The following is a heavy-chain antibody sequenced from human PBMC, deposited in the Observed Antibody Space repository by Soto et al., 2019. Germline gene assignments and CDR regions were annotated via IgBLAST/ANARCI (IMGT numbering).Heavy chain of an antibody. CDR3: EEAGYTYGYHFDH. J-gene: IGHJ4*01. D-gene: IGHD5-18*01. CDR1: GYTFTSYW. V-gene: IGHV5-10-1*01. CDR2: IDPSDSST. Sequence: GDSLKISCKASGYTFTSYWITWVRQMPGKGLEWMGRIDPSDSSTKYSPSFQGHVTISTDKSITTAHLQWTSLKASDTDIYYCEEAGYTYGYHFDHWVHGTQVTVSS.